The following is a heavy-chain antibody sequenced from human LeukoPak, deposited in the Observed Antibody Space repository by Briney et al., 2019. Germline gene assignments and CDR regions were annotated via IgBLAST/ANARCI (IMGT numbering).Heavy chain of an antibody. CDR3: AKSVGLSYFYYHMDV. V-gene: IGHV3-66*01. J-gene: IGHJ6*03. CDR1: EFSVGSNY. CDR2: IYSGGST. Sequence: PGGSLRLSCAASEFSVGSNYMTWARQAPGKGLEWVSLIYSGGSTYYADSVKGRFTISRDNSKNTLYLQMNSLRVEDTAIYYCAKSVGLSYFYYHMDVWGKGTTVTISS. D-gene: IGHD1-26*01.